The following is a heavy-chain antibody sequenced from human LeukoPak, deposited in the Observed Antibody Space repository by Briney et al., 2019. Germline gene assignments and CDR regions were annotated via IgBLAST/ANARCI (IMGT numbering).Heavy chain of an antibody. V-gene: IGHV3-21*01. D-gene: IGHD5-24*01. CDR1: GFTFSSYW. CDR3: ARSVGGVATILYFDY. CDR2: ISSSSSYI. Sequence: PGGSLRLSCAASGFTFSSYWMSWVRQAPGKGLEWVSSISSSSSYIYYADSVKGRFTISRDNAKNSLYLQMNSLRAEDTAVYYCARSVGGVATILYFDYWGQGTLVTVSS. J-gene: IGHJ4*02.